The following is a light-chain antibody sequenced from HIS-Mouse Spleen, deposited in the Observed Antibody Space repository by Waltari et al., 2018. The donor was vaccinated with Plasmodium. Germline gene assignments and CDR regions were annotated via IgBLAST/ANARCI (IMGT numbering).Light chain of an antibody. CDR3: YSTDSSGNHRV. J-gene: IGLJ3*02. CDR1: ALPKKY. V-gene: IGLV3-10*01. CDR2: EDS. Sequence: SYELTQPPSASVDPGQTARITCPGDALPKKYAYWYQQKSGQAPVLVIYEDSKRPSGIPERFSGSSSGTMATLTISGAQVEDEADYYCYSTDSSGNHRVFGGGTKLTVL.